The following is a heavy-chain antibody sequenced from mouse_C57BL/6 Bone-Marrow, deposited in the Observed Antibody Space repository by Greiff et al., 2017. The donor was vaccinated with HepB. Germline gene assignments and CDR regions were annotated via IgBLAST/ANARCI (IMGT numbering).Heavy chain of an antibody. Sequence: VQLQQPGAELVRPGSSVKLSCKASGYTFTSYWMDWVKQRPGQGLEWIGNIYPSDSETHYNQKFKDKATLTVDKSSSTAYMQLSSLTSEDSAVYYCARRGLLRFPYYYAMDYWGQGTSVTVSS. J-gene: IGHJ4*01. CDR1: GYTFTSYW. D-gene: IGHD1-1*01. CDR3: ARRGLLRFPYYYAMDY. V-gene: IGHV1-61*01. CDR2: IYPSDSET.